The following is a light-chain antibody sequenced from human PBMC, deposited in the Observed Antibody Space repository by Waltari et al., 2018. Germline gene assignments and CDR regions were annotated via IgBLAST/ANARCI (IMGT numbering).Light chain of an antibody. CDR3: GTWDTSLSPHVI. CDR2: EDE. CDR1: DSNIGTNF. J-gene: IGLJ2*01. Sequence: QSLLTQPPSVSAAPGQKVTISCSGSDSNIGTNFMSWYQQVPGSAPKLLIFEDEKRPSGIPARFSGSKSATSATLAITGLQPGDEADFYCGTWDTSLSPHVIFGGGTRLTVL. V-gene: IGLV1-51*02.